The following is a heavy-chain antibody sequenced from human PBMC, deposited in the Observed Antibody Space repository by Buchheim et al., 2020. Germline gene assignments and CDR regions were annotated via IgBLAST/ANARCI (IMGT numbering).Heavy chain of an antibody. CDR2: IYYSGST. Sequence: QVQLQESGPGLVKPSETLSLTCTVSGGSISSYYWSWIRQPPGKGLEWIGYIYYSGSTNYNPSLKSRVTISVATSKNPFSLKLSSVTAADTAVYYCARGRYDFWSGTDAYYYYYGMDVWGQGTT. J-gene: IGHJ6*02. CDR3: ARGRYDFWSGTDAYYYYYGMDV. CDR1: GGSISSYY. V-gene: IGHV4-59*01. D-gene: IGHD3-3*01.